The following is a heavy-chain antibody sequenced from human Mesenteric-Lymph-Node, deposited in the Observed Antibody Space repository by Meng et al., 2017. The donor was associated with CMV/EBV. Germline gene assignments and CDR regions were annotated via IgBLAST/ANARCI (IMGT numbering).Heavy chain of an antibody. CDR1: GFTFSSYE. J-gene: IGHJ4*02. D-gene: IGHD2-2*01. Sequence: GESLKISCAASGFTFSSYEMNWVRQAPGKGLEWVSYISSSGSTIYYADSVKGRFTISRDNAKNSLYLQMNSLRAEDTAVYYCAGVDSAVVPAAPDYWGEGTLVTVSS. V-gene: IGHV3-48*03. CDR3: AGVDSAVVPAAPDY. CDR2: ISSSGSTI.